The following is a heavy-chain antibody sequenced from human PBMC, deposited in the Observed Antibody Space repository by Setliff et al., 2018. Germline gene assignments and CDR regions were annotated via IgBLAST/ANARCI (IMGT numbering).Heavy chain of an antibody. V-gene: IGHV4-34*01. D-gene: IGHD3-10*01. CDR2: VNDSGSA. CDR1: GGSFSGYF. CDR3: ARGRYYGSGSYPL. J-gene: IGHJ4*02. Sequence: SETLSLTCDVFGGSFSGYFWAWIRQSPGKGLEWIGDVNDSGSANYKPSLKSRLTISRDTSKNQLSLNLSSVTAADTAVYYCARGRYYGSGSYPLWGQGTLVTV.